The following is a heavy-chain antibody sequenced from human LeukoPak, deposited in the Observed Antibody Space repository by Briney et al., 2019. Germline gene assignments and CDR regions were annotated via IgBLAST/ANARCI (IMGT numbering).Heavy chain of an antibody. CDR1: GYTFTSYA. D-gene: IGHD5-18*01. V-gene: IGHV7-4-1*02. CDR2: INTNTGNP. J-gene: IGHJ5*02. Sequence: ASVKVSCKASGYTFTSYAMNWVRQAPGQGLEWMGWINTNTGNPTYAQGFTGRFVFSLDTSVSTAYLQISSLKAEDTAVYYCARGGVGTWIQLPNWFDPWGQGTLVTVSS. CDR3: ARGGVGTWIQLPNWFDP.